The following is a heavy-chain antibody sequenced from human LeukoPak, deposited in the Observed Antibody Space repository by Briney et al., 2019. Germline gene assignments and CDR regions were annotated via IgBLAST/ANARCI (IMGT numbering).Heavy chain of an antibody. D-gene: IGHD2-2*01. V-gene: IGHV1-2*02. CDR3: ARASPLGYCSSTSCSDYYYYMDV. CDR2: INPKNGGT. CDR1: GYTFTGYY. Sequence: GASVKVSCKASGYTFTGYYMQWVRQAPGQGLEWMGWINPKNGGTNYAQKFQGRVTMTRDTSISTAYMELSRLTYDDTAVYYCARASPLGYCSSTSCSDYYYYMDVWGKGTTVTISS. J-gene: IGHJ6*03.